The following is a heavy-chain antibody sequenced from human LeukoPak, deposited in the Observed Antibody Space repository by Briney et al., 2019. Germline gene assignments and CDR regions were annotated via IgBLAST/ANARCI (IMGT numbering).Heavy chain of an antibody. J-gene: IGHJ6*02. CDR1: GGSISSYY. CDR3: ARVTPSHYYYGMDV. D-gene: IGHD4-23*01. Sequence: PSETLSLTCTVSGGSISSYYWSWLRQPAGKGLEWIGRIYTSGDARYNPSLESRVSMSVDTSKNQFSLKLSSVTAADTAVYYCARVTPSHYYYGMDVWGQGTTVTVSS. V-gene: IGHV4-4*07. CDR2: IYTSGDA.